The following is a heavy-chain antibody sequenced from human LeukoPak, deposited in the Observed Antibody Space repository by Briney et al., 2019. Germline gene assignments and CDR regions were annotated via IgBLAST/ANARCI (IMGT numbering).Heavy chain of an antibody. CDR1: GFTFSSYW. CDR3: AREGVQLWDDAFDI. D-gene: IGHD5-18*01. J-gene: IGHJ3*02. V-gene: IGHV3-7*03. CDR2: IKQDGSEK. Sequence: GGSLRLSCAASGFTFSSYWMSWVRQAPGKGLEWVANIKQDGSEKYYVDSVKGRFTISRDNAKNSLYLQMKSLRAEDTAVYYCAREGVQLWDDAFDIWGQGTMVTVSS.